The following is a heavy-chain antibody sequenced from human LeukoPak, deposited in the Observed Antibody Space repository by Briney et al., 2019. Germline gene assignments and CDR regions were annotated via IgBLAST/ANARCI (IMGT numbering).Heavy chain of an antibody. V-gene: IGHV3-23*01. CDR3: AKDPYGDYDYDY. CDR1: GFTFSSYA. J-gene: IGHJ4*02. Sequence: PGGSLRLSCAASGFTFSSYAMSWVRQAPGKGLEWVSVISGSGSTYYADSVKGRFTISRDNSKNTLYLQMNSLRAEDTAVYYCAKDPYGDYDYDYWGQGTLVTVSS. CDR2: ISGSGST. D-gene: IGHD4-17*01.